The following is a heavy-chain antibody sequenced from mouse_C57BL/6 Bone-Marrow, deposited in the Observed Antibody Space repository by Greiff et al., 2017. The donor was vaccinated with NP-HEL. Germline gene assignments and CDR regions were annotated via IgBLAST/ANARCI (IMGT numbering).Heavy chain of an antibody. D-gene: IGHD1-1*01. Sequence: EVKVVESGGGLVQPGGSLKLSCAASGFTFSDYGMAWVRQAPRKGPEWVAFISNLAYSIYYADTVTGRFTISRENAKNTLYLEMSSLRSEDTAMYYCARQWSSYYGSSSYYYAMDYWGQGTSVTVSS. CDR1: GFTFSDYG. J-gene: IGHJ4*01. CDR2: ISNLAYSI. CDR3: ARQWSSYYGSSSYYYAMDY. V-gene: IGHV5-15*01.